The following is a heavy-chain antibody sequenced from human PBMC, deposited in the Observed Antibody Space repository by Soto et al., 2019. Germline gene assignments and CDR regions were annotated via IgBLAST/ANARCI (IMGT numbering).Heavy chain of an antibody. CDR1: GGSFSCYY. CDR2: INHSGST. J-gene: IGHJ5*02. D-gene: IGHD4-17*01. V-gene: IGHV4-34*01. Sequence: PSETLSLTCAVYGGSFSCYYWSWIRQPPGKGLEWIGEINHSGSTNYNPSLKSRVTISVDTSKNQFSLKLSSVTAADTAVYYCARGLTFDEDYGDSAGWFDPWGQGTLVTVS. CDR3: ARGLTFDEDYGDSAGWFDP.